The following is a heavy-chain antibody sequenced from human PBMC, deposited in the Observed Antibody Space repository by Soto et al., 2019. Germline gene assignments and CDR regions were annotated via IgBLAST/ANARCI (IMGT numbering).Heavy chain of an antibody. Sequence: GGSLRLSCAASGFTFSSYGMHWVRQAPGKGLEWVAVIWYDGSNKYYADSVKGRFTISRDNSKNTLYLQMNSLRAEDTAVYYCARRAVVPPRRDTRSYYYYGMVVWGQGTTVTVSS. D-gene: IGHD2-15*01. CDR3: ARRAVVPPRRDTRSYYYYGMVV. J-gene: IGHJ6*02. V-gene: IGHV3-33*01. CDR2: IWYDGSNK. CDR1: GFTFSSYG.